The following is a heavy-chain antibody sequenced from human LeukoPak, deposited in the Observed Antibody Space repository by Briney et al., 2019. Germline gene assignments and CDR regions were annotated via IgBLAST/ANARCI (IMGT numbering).Heavy chain of an antibody. Sequence: SVKVSCKASGGTFSSYAISWVRQAPGQGLEWMGGIIPIFGTANYAQKFQGRVTMTTDTSTNTAYMELRSLRSDDTAMYHCARDTEDSYYGMDVWGQGATVTVSS. D-gene: IGHD2-8*02. CDR3: ARDTEDSYYGMDV. V-gene: IGHV1-69*05. CDR2: IIPIFGTA. CDR1: GGTFSSYA. J-gene: IGHJ6*02.